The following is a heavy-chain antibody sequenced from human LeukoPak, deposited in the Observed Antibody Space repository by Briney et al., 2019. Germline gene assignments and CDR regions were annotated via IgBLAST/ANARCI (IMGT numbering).Heavy chain of an antibody. Sequence: SETLSLTCPVSGGSISNYYYWTWIRQPPGKGLGWIGYIYYSGSTDYNPSLKSRVTISKDTSKTQFSLRLSSVTAADTAVYYCARARLDSSGRFDYWGQGTLVTVPS. J-gene: IGHJ4*02. CDR3: ARARLDSSGRFDY. D-gene: IGHD3-22*01. CDR1: GGSISNYY. CDR2: IYYSGST. V-gene: IGHV4-59*01.